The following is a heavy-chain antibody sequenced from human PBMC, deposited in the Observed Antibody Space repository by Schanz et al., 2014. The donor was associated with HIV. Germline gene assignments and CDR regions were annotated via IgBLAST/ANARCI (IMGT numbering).Heavy chain of an antibody. CDR3: ARTYTGDWSTGAD. J-gene: IGHJ4*02. CDR2: IIPIFDTT. V-gene: IGHV1-69*06. D-gene: IGHD2-21*02. CDR1: GDTFSSYS. Sequence: QVQLVQSGAEVQKPGSSVKVSCKASGDTFSSYSISWVRQAPGQGLEWVGGIIPIFDTTNYAQKFQGRVTITADKSTSTVYMDLSSLRSEDTAVYYCARTYTGDWSTGADWGQGTLVTVSS.